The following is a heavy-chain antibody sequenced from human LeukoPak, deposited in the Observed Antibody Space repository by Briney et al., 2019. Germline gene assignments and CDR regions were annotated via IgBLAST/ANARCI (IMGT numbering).Heavy chain of an antibody. J-gene: IGHJ4*02. CDR1: GGSFSGYY. CDR3: ARGRAGDYVWAHDY. D-gene: IGHD3-16*01. Sequence: SETLSLTCAVYGGSFSGYYWSWIRQPPGKGLEWIGEINHSGSTNYNPSLKSRVTISVDTSKNQLSLKLSSVTAADTAVYYCARGRAGDYVWAHDYWGQGTLVTVSS. CDR2: INHSGST. V-gene: IGHV4-34*01.